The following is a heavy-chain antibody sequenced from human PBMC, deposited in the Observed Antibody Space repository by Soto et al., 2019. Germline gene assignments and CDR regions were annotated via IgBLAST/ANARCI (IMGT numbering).Heavy chain of an antibody. CDR3: ARDQGIDY. V-gene: IGHV3-23*01. CDR2: IGRGGGAT. Sequence: GGSLRLSCAASGFTFSIYAMSWVRQLPGKGLEWVSTIGRGGGATFYADSVKGRFTISRDDSKNTLYLQVNGLRAEDTAIYYCARDQGIDYWGQGTLVTVS. D-gene: IGHD3-10*01. J-gene: IGHJ4*02. CDR1: GFTFSIYA.